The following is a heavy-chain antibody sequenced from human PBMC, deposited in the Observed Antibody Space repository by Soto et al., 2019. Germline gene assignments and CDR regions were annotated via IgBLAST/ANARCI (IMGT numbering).Heavy chain of an antibody. V-gene: IGHV1-58*02. CDR3: AAGIIAAAAPDY. J-gene: IGHJ4*02. Sequence: SVKVSCKASGGTFSSYAISWVRQAPGQGLVWIRGIILGSGKTNYAQKFQERVTITRDMSTSTAYMELSSLRSEDTAVYYCAAGIIAAAAPDYWGQGTLVTVSS. CDR1: GGTFSSYA. CDR2: IILGSGKT. D-gene: IGHD6-13*01.